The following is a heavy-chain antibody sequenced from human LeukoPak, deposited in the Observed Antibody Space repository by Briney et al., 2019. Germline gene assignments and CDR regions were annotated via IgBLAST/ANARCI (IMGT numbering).Heavy chain of an antibody. J-gene: IGHJ6*03. CDR1: GGSISSHY. Sequence: SETLSLTCTVTGGSISSHYWSWIRQPPGKGLERIGYIYYSGSTNYNPSLKSRVTISVDTSKNQFSLKLSSVTAADTAVYYCARYVAGTKYYYYYMDVWGKGTTVTVSS. CDR2: IYYSGST. V-gene: IGHV4-59*11. CDR3: ARYVAGTKYYYYYMDV. D-gene: IGHD6-19*01.